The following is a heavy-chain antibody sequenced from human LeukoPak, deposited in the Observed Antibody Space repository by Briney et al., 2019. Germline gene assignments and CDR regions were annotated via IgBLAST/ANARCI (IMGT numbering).Heavy chain of an antibody. Sequence: GGPLRLSCAASGFTFSNYAMNWVRQAPGKGLEWVPSISGSGGSTYYADSVKGRFTISRDNSKNTLYLQMNSLRAEDTAVYYCAKGISVSGSYRFHFDYWGQGILVTVSS. CDR1: GFTFSNYA. V-gene: IGHV3-23*01. CDR2: ISGSGGST. D-gene: IGHD1-26*01. J-gene: IGHJ4*02. CDR3: AKGISVSGSYRFHFDY.